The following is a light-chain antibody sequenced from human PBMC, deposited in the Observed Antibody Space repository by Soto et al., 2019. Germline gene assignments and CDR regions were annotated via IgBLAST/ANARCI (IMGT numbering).Light chain of an antibody. CDR3: AAWDDSLNGPV. CDR2: TDN. V-gene: IGLV1-44*01. J-gene: IGLJ3*02. CDR1: RSNIGRNT. Sequence: QSVLTQPPSASGTPGQRVSISCSGSRSNIGRNTANWYQQLPGTAPKLLIHTDNQRPSRVSDRFSGSKSGTSASLAISELQSEDEADYYCAAWDDSLNGPVFGGGTKLTVL.